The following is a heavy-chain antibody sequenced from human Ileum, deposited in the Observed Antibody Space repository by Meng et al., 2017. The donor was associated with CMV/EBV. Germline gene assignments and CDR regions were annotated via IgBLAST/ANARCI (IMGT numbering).Heavy chain of an antibody. CDR2: MYYSGST. D-gene: IGHD6-13*01. J-gene: IGHJ5*02. V-gene: IGHV4-39*02. Sequence: QLQLKGSGPGLGKPSETLSLPCTVSGDSLSSNSHYWGWIRLPPGKGLEFIASMYYSGSTYYNPSLKSRTTISLDTSKNQFSLNLTSVTAADTAVYYCVRVVIAAGTDWFDPWGQGTLVTVSS. CDR3: VRVVIAAGTDWFDP. CDR1: GDSLSSNSHY.